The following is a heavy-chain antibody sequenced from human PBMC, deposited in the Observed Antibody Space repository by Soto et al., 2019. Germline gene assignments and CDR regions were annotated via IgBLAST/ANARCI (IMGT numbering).Heavy chain of an antibody. D-gene: IGHD6-19*01. Sequence: LRLSCAASGFTFSSYGMHWVRQAPGKGLEWVAVISYDGSNKYYADSVKGRFTIYRDNSKNTLYLQMNSLRAEDTAVYYCAKDHGSGWWGGLFYYSGMDVGGQGTRVTV. V-gene: IGHV3-30*18. CDR3: AKDHGSGWWGGLFYYSGMDV. CDR2: ISYDGSNK. CDR1: GFTFSSYG. J-gene: IGHJ6*02.